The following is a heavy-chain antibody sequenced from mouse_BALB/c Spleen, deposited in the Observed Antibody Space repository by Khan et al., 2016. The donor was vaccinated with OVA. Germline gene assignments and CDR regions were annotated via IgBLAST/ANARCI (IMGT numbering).Heavy chain of an antibody. D-gene: IGHD1-1*01. J-gene: IGHJ2*02. Sequence: EVQLQESGPGLVKPSQSLSLTCTVTGYSITSNYAWNWIRQFPGNKLEWMGYISYSGSTTYNPSLQSRISITRDTSKNQFFLQLKSVTTEDTATYYCARGNYYGYYFDYWGQGTSLTVSS. V-gene: IGHV3-2*02. CDR2: ISYSGST. CDR1: GYSITSNYA. CDR3: ARGNYYGYYFDY.